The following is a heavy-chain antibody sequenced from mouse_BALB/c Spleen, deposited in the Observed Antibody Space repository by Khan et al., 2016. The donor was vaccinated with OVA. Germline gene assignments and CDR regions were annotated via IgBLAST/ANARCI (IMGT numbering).Heavy chain of an antibody. CDR1: GFTFSSYG. J-gene: IGHJ2*01. CDR2: ISGDSNTI. V-gene: IGHV5-17*02. D-gene: IGHD1-1*01. Sequence: EVELVESGGGLVQPGGSRKLSCAASGFTFSSYGMHWVRQAPERGLEWVAYISGDSNTIYYADTVKGRFTISRDNPRNTLFLQMTSLMSEDTAMYYCATSYFYGYYFDYWGPGTTLTVFS. CDR3: ATSYFYGYYFDY.